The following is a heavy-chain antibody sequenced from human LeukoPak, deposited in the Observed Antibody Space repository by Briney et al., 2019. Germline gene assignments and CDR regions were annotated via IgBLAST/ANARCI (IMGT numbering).Heavy chain of an antibody. CDR2: MNPNSGNT. Sequence: ASVKVSCKASVYTFTSYDINWVRQATGQGLEWMGWMNPNSGNTGYAQKFQGRVTMTRNTSISTAYMELSSLRSEDTAVYYCARGFFDGSGSSNWFDPWGQGTLVTVSS. CDR1: VYTFTSYD. J-gene: IGHJ5*02. D-gene: IGHD3-10*01. V-gene: IGHV1-8*01. CDR3: ARGFFDGSGSSNWFDP.